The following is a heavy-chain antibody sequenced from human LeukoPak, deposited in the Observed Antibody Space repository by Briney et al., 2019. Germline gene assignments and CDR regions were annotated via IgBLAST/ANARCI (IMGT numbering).Heavy chain of an antibody. D-gene: IGHD6-13*01. CDR2: INPNSGAT. CDR1: GYTFTDHY. Sequence: GASVKVSCKASGYTFTDHYMQWVRQAPGQGLEWMGWINPNSGATTYAQNFQGRVTMTRDTSISTAYMELTSLRSDDTAVYYCARSLAAAGNAWGQGTLVTVSS. V-gene: IGHV1-2*02. CDR3: ARSLAAAGNA. J-gene: IGHJ5*02.